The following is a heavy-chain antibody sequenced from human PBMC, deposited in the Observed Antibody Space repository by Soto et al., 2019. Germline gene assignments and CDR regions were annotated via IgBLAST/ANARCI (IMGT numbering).Heavy chain of an antibody. D-gene: IGHD1-26*01. J-gene: IGHJ4*02. CDR2: ISAYNGNT. CDR3: ATTRKRLVGATTFDY. CDR1: GYTFTSYG. Sequence: QVQLVQSGAEVKKPGASVKVSCKASGYTFTSYGISWVRQAPGQGLEWMGCISAYNGNTNYAQKLQGRVTMTTDTSTSTAYMELRSLRSDDTAVYYCATTRKRLVGATTFDYWGLGTLVTVSS. V-gene: IGHV1-18*01.